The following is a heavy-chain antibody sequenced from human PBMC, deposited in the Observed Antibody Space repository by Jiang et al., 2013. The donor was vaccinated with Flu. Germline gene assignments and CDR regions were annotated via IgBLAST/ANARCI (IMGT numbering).Heavy chain of an antibody. CDR3: ARGRSYCSGGSCYGGGGMDV. D-gene: IGHD2-15*01. CDR2: IWYDGSNK. Sequence: LLESGGGVVQPGRSLRLSCAASGFTFSSYAMHWVRQAPGKGLEWVAVIWYDGSNKYYADSVKGRFTISRDNSKNTLYLQMNSLRAEDTAVYYCARGRSYCSGGSCYGGGGMDVWGQGTTVTVSS. V-gene: IGHV3-30*04. CDR1: GFTFSSYA. J-gene: IGHJ6*02.